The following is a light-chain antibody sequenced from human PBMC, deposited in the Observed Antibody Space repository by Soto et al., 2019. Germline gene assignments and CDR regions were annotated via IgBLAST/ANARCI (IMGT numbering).Light chain of an antibody. CDR1: SSDVGGYNY. V-gene: IGLV2-14*03. CDR3: SSYASSSTLYV. J-gene: IGLJ1*01. CDR2: HVS. Sequence: QSALTQPASVSGSPGQSITISCTGTSSDVGGYNYVSWYQQHPGKAPKLMIYHVSNRPSGVSNRSSGSKSGYTASLTISGLQAEDEADYYGSSYASSSTLYVFGPGTKVTVL.